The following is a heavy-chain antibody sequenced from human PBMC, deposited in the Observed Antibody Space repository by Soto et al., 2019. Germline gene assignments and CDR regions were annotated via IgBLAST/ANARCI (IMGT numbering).Heavy chain of an antibody. CDR2: FDPEDGET. V-gene: IGHV1-24*01. D-gene: IGHD2-8*01. CDR3: AIAVGYCTNGVCYLARREYNWFDP. J-gene: IGHJ5*02. CDR1: GYTFTSYG. Sequence: ASVKVSCKASGYTFTSYGISWVRQAPGQGLEWMGGFDPEDGETIYAQKFQGRVTMTEDTSTDTAYMELSSLRSEDTAVYYCAIAVGYCTNGVCYLARREYNWFDPWGQGTLVTVSS.